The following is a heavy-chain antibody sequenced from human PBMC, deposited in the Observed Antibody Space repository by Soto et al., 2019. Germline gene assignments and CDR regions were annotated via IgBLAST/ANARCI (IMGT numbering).Heavy chain of an antibody. Sequence: EVQLLESGGGLVQPGGSLRLSCAASGFTFSSYAMSWVRQAPGKGLEWVSAISSSGGSTYYADSVKGRFTISRDNSQNTLYLQMNSLRAEDTAVYYCAKVRVRGVITKGAFDIWGQGTMVTVSS. CDR2: ISSSGGST. V-gene: IGHV3-23*01. CDR3: AKVRVRGVITKGAFDI. CDR1: GFTFSSYA. J-gene: IGHJ3*02. D-gene: IGHD3-10*01.